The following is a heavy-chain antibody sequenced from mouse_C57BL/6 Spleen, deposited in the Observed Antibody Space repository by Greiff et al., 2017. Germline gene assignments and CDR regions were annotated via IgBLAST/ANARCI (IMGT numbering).Heavy chain of an antibody. Sequence: VKLMESGAELVKPGASVKISCKASGYAFSSYWMNWVKQRPGKGLEWIGQIYPGDGDTNYNGKFKGKATLTADKSSSTAYMQLSSLTSEDSAVYFCALYDYGYAMDYWGQGTSVTVSS. CDR3: ALYDYGYAMDY. V-gene: IGHV1-80*01. CDR1: GYAFSSYW. D-gene: IGHD2-4*01. CDR2: IYPGDGDT. J-gene: IGHJ4*01.